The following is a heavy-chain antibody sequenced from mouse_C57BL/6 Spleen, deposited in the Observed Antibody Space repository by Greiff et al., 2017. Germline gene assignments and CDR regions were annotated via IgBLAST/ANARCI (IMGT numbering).Heavy chain of an antibody. V-gene: IGHV1-54*01. CDR2: INPGSGGT. D-gene: IGHD1-1*01. CDR3: ARGTVLYYYAMDY. CDR1: GYAFTNYL. J-gene: IGHJ4*01. Sequence: VQLQQSGAELVRPGTSVKVSCKASGYAFTNYLIEWVKQRPGQGLEWIGVINPGSGGTNYNEKFKGKATLTADKSSSTAYMQLSRLTSEDSAVYFCARGTVLYYYAMDYWGQGTSVTVSS.